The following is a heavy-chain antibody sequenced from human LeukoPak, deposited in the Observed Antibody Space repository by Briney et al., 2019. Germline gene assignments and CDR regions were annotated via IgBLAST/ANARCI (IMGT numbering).Heavy chain of an antibody. CDR1: GFTFSSYA. J-gene: IGHJ4*02. CDR3: AKDFFGSGSSWYNYFDY. D-gene: IGHD6-13*01. CDR2: ISGSGGTT. V-gene: IGHV3-23*01. Sequence: GGSLRLSCAASGFTFSSYAMSWVRQAPGKGLEWVSAISGSGGTTYYADSVKGRFTISRDNSKNTLYPQMNSLRAEDTALYYCAKDFFGSGSSWYNYFDYWGQGTLVTVSS.